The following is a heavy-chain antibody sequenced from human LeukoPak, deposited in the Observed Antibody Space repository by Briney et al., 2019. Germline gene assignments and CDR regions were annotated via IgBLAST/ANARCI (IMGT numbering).Heavy chain of an antibody. CDR1: GDSVSSNCVT. V-gene: IGHV6-1*01. D-gene: IGHD2-2*01. J-gene: IGHJ5*02. CDR2: TYYRSTWYN. Sequence: SQTLSLTCAISGDSVSSNCVTWNWIRQSPSRGLEWLGRTYYRSTWYNDYAVSVRGRITVNPDTSMNQFSLHLNSVTPEDTAVYYCARRLTQYDCFDPWGQGILVTVSS. CDR3: ARRLTQYDCFDP.